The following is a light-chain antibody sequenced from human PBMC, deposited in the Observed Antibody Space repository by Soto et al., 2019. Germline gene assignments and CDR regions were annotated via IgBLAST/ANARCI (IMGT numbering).Light chain of an antibody. CDR3: QQYNSYL. V-gene: IGKV1-5*01. CDR1: QSISSW. CDR2: DAS. Sequence: DIQMTQSPSTLSASVGDRVTITCRASQSISSWLAWYQQKPGKAPKLLIYDASSLESGVPSRFNGSGSGTKLTLTISSLQPDDFATYYCQQYNSYLFGGGTKVEIK. J-gene: IGKJ4*01.